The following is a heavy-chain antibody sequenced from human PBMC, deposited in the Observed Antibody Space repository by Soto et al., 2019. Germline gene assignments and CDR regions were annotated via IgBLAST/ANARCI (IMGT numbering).Heavy chain of an antibody. V-gene: IGHV1-18*01. CDR2: ISPYSGYT. J-gene: IGHJ4*02. CDR1: GYNFIKYG. Sequence: QVQLVQSGAEVKKPGASVKVSCKGLGYNFIKYGINWVRQAPGQGLEWMGWISPYSGYTHSAQKFQGSLTLTTDTAATTAYMDLRSLRSADTALYYCTREAIVVIPAAQPSHFDSWGQGTLVTVSS. CDR3: TREAIVVIPAAQPSHFDS. D-gene: IGHD2-2*01.